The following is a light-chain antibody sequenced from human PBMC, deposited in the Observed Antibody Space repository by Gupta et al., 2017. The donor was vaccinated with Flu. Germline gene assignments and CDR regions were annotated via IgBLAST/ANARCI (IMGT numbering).Light chain of an antibody. Sequence: QSALTPPPSVSGSPGQSVTLSCTGTRSDIGTYNRVSWYQQPPGTAPKLMIYEVSNRPSGVSDRFSASKSGNTASLTISGLQGEDEADYYCSSYTSSYTYVFGTGTKVTVL. CDR3: SSYTSSYTYV. CDR2: EVS. V-gene: IGLV2-18*02. CDR1: RSDIGTYNR. J-gene: IGLJ1*01.